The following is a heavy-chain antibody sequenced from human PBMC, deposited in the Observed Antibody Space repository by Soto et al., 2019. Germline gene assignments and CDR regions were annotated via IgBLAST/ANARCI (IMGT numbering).Heavy chain of an antibody. CDR3: ARHGITGSYYDAFDI. V-gene: IGHV4-39*01. CDR2: IKYSGTT. D-gene: IGHD1-26*01. Sequence: SFTLSRTPTIPCGSIASTLCHRASIRQPPGKGLEWIASIKYSGTTFYNPSLKSRVTLSVDTSKNQFALKLSSVTAAETAVYYCARHGITGSYYDAFDIWGQGTMVT. CDR1: CGSIASTLCH. J-gene: IGHJ3*02.